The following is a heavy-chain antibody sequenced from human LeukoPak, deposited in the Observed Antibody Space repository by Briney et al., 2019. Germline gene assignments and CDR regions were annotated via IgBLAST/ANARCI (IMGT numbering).Heavy chain of an antibody. V-gene: IGHV3-9*01. Sequence: PGRSLRLSCAASGFTFDNYAMNWVQQVPGKGLEWISLISWNSGTIGYADSVKGRFTISRDNANNFLYLQMNSLRAEDTALYYCARAYKDRSLAGKKEFFQHWGQGTLVTVSS. CDR2: ISWNSGTI. D-gene: IGHD6-19*01. CDR3: ARAYKDRSLAGKKEFFQH. CDR1: GFTFDNYA. J-gene: IGHJ1*01.